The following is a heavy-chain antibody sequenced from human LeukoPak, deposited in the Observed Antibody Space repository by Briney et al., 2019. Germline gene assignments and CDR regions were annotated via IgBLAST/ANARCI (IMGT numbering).Heavy chain of an antibody. Sequence: ASVKVSFKASGYTVSAYYIHWVRQAPGQGLEWVGWLNPGTGGTKYAQKFEGRLTMTRDTSMTSVYMELSSLRSDDTAVYYCASCNGWYSDRAFDIWGQGTMVTVSS. CDR3: ASCNGWYSDRAFDI. D-gene: IGHD6-19*01. V-gene: IGHV1-2*02. J-gene: IGHJ3*02. CDR1: GYTVSAYY. CDR2: LNPGTGGT.